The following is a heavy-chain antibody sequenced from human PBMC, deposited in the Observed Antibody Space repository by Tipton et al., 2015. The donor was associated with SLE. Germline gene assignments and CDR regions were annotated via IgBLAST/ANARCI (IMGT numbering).Heavy chain of an antibody. D-gene: IGHD6-13*01. CDR2: VYHTGNT. Sequence: TLSLTCSVSTYSISNGHYWAWVRQPPGKGLEWIGTVYHTGNTYYNPSLKSRVTMSVDTSKNQFSLKLSSVTAADTAVYYCARELEGVGSQQLVNWGQGTLVTVSS. J-gene: IGHJ4*02. V-gene: IGHV4-38-2*02. CDR1: TYSISNGHY. CDR3: ARELEGVGSQQLVN.